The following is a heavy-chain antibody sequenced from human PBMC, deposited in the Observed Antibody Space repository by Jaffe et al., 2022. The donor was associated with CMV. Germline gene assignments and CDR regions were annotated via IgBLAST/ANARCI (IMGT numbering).Heavy chain of an antibody. CDR1: GFTFSDYY. Sequence: QVQLVESGGGLVKPGGSLRLSCAASGFTFSDYYMSWIRQAPGKGLEWVSYISSSSSYTNYADSVKGRFTISRDNAKNSLYLQMNSLRAEDTAVYYCARDFVGWYRGGNWFDPWGQGTLVTVSS. CDR3: ARDFVGWYRGGNWFDP. D-gene: IGHD6-19*01. J-gene: IGHJ5*02. V-gene: IGHV3-11*06. CDR2: ISSSSSYT.